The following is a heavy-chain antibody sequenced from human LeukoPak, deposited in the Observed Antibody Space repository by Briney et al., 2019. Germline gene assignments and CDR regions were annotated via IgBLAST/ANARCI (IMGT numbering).Heavy chain of an antibody. J-gene: IGHJ4*02. CDR1: GFAFSGYG. D-gene: IGHD2-2*03. CDR2: ISGSGGRT. CDR3: AKDMDIVVLPGATFDY. V-gene: IGHV3-23*01. Sequence: GGSLRLSCAASGFAFSGYGMTWVRQAPGKGLEWVSIISGSGGRTFYADSVKGRFTISRDNSKNTLYLQMNSLRAEDTAVYYCAKDMDIVVLPGATFDYWGQGTLVTVSS.